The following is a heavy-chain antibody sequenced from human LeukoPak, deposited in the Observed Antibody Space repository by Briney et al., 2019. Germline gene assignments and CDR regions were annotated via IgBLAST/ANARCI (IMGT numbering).Heavy chain of an antibody. CDR3: ARDGYSGGAFDI. CDR2: IYPNSGGT. D-gene: IGHD5-12*01. J-gene: IGHJ3*02. Sequence: ASVKVSCKASGYTFTGNYMHWLRQAPGQGLEWMGWIYPNSGGTIYAQKFQGRVTMTRDTSISTAYMELTRLRSDDTAVYYCARDGYSGGAFDIWGQGTMVTVSS. CDR1: GYTFTGNY. V-gene: IGHV1-2*02.